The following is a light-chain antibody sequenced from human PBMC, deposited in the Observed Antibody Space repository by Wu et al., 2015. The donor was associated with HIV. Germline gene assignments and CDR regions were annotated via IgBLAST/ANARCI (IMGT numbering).Light chain of an antibody. CDR3: QQYANSPWT. V-gene: IGKV3-20*01. CDR2: DAA. J-gene: IGKJ1*01. CDR1: ASVQSGY. Sequence: SCRASASVQSGYLAWYQQKPGQSPSLLVFDAASRPLASQTDFRGSASATNSHFSLTISRLEAEDSALYYCQQYANSPWTFGQGT.